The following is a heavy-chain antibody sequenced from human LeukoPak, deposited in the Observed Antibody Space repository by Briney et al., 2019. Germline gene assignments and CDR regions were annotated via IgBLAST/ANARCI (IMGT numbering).Heavy chain of an antibody. V-gene: IGHV1-18*01. CDR1: GYTFTSYG. CDR2: ISAYNGNT. CDR3: ARRSPDHDAFDI. J-gene: IGHJ3*02. Sequence: ASVKVSCKASGYTFTSYGISWVRQAPGQGLEWMGWISAYNGNTNYAQKLQGRVTMTTDTSTSTAYMELSRLRSDDTAVYYCARRSPDHDAFDIWGQGTMVTVSS.